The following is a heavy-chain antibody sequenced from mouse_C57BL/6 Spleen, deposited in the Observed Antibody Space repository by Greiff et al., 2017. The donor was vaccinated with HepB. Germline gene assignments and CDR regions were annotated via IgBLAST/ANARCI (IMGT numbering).Heavy chain of an antibody. Sequence: EVQLQQSGPELVKPGASVKISCKASGYSFTDYNMNWVKQSNGKSLEWIGVINPNYGTTSYNQKFKGKATLTVDQSSSTAYMQLNSLTSEDSAVYYCARSGFITTVVATGNYAMDYWGQGTSVTVSS. CDR2: INPNYGTT. CDR3: ARSGFITTVVATGNYAMDY. V-gene: IGHV1-39*01. J-gene: IGHJ4*01. D-gene: IGHD1-1*01. CDR1: GYSFTDYN.